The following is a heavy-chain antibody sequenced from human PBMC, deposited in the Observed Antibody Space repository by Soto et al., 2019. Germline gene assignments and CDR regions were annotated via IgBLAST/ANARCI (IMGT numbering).Heavy chain of an antibody. CDR2: TYYNGNA. Sequence: SETLSLTCTVSGVSISNYYWDWLRQPPGKGLEWIGTTYYNGNAYYNPSLKSRVSMSVDTSKNQFSLKLVSVTAADTAVYYCARHFVAVVIKGWGYWGQGTLVTVSS. D-gene: IGHD3-10*01. CDR1: GVSISNYY. V-gene: IGHV4-39*01. CDR3: ARHFVAVVIKGWGY. J-gene: IGHJ4*02.